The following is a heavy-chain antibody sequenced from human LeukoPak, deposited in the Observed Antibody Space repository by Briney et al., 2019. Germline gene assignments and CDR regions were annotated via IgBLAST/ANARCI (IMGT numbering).Heavy chain of an antibody. CDR1: GGSISSYY. CDR2: IYTSGST. Sequence: SETLSLTCTVSGGSISSYYWSWIRQPAGKGLEWIGRIYTSGSTNYNPSLKSRVTMSVDTSKNQFSLKLSSVTAADTAVYCCARGAPGYCSGGSCYTPFFDYWGQGTPVTVSS. J-gene: IGHJ4*02. CDR3: ARGAPGYCSGGSCYTPFFDY. V-gene: IGHV4-4*07. D-gene: IGHD2-15*01.